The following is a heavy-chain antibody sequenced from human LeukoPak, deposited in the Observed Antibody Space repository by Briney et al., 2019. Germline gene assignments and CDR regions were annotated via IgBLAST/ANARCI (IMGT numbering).Heavy chain of an antibody. Sequence: SETLSLTCTVSGGSISSGGYYWSWIRQHPGKGLEWIGYIYYSGSTYYNPSLKSRVTISVDTSKNQFSLKLSSVTAADTAVYYCTTDYYYDSSGTFDYWGQGTLVTVSS. CDR3: TTDYYYDSSGTFDY. CDR1: GGSISSGGYY. D-gene: IGHD3-22*01. CDR2: IYYSGST. V-gene: IGHV4-31*03. J-gene: IGHJ4*02.